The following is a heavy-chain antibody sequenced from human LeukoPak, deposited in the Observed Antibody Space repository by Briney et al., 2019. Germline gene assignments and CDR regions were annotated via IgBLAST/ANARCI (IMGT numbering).Heavy chain of an antibody. CDR3: ASTVFGVTYNWFDP. V-gene: IGHV4-61*02. D-gene: IGHD3-3*01. J-gene: IGHJ5*02. CDR1: RASISSGSYF. CDR2: FHTSGGT. Sequence: PSETLSLTCTVSRASISSGSYFWSWVRQPAGKALEWIGRFHTSGGTNYNPSLESRVTISVDTSTNQFSLKLTSVTAADTAVYYCASTVFGVTYNWFDPWGQGTLVTVSS.